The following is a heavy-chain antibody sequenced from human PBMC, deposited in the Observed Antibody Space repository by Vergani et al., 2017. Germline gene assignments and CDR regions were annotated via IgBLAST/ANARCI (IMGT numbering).Heavy chain of an antibody. J-gene: IGHJ4*02. CDR1: GFTFSSYS. Sequence: EVQLVESGGGLVKPGGSLRLSCAASGFTFSSYSMNWVRKAPGKGLEWVSSISSSSSYIYYADSVKGRFTISRDNAKNSLYLQMNSLRAEDTAVYYCARAASGYFDYWGQGTLVTVSS. D-gene: IGHD6-25*01. CDR2: ISSSSSYI. CDR3: ARAASGYFDY. V-gene: IGHV3-21*01.